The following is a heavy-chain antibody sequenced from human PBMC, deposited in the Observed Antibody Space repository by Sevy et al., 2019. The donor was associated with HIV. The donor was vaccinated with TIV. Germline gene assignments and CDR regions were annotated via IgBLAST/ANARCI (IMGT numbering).Heavy chain of an antibody. V-gene: IGHV3-33*01. CDR3: ARELVVRGGYYYYGMDV. D-gene: IGHD3-10*01. CDR2: IWYDGSNK. CDR1: GFTFSSYG. J-gene: IGHJ6*02. Sequence: GGSLRLSCAASGFTFSSYGMHWVRQAPDKGLEWVAVIWYDGSNKYYADSVKGRFTISRDNSKNTLYLQMNSLRAEDTAVYYCARELVVRGGYYYYGMDVWGQGTTVTVSS.